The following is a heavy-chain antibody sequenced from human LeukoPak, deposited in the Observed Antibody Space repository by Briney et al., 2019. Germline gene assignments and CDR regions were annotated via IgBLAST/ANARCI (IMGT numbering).Heavy chain of an antibody. CDR1: GGSISSSSYY. D-gene: IGHD6-13*01. CDR3: ARDVPGILDY. J-gene: IGHJ4*02. V-gene: IGHV4-39*07. Sequence: SETLSLTCTVSGGSISSSSYYWGWIRQPPGKGLEWIGSIYYSGSTYYNPSLKSRLTISVDTSKNQFSLKLSSVTAADTAVYYCARDVPGILDYWGQGTLVTVSS. CDR2: IYYSGST.